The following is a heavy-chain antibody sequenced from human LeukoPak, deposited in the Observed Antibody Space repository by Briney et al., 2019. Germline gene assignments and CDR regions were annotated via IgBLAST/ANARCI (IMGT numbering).Heavy chain of an antibody. J-gene: IGHJ5*02. V-gene: IGHV3-23*01. CDR1: GFTFSSHA. CDR2: LSGSGYNT. CDR3: ARESPVAAVGRSWFDP. Sequence: GGSLRLSCAASGFTFSSHALSWVRQAPGKGLEWVSSLSGSGYNTYYADSVKGRPTISSDNSKNSVSLQMNSLRDDDTAVYFCARESPVAAVGRSWFDPWGQGTLVTVSS. D-gene: IGHD6-13*01.